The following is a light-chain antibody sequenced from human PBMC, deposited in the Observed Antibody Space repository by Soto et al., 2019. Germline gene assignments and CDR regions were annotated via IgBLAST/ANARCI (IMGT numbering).Light chain of an antibody. CDR1: QSVSSY. J-gene: IGKJ5*01. CDR3: QQRNNWPIT. CDR2: DAS. Sequence: IGLAQSSGTPPFSPGERATLSCRARQSVSSYLAWYQQKPGQAPRLLIYDASNRATGIPVRFSGSGSGTDFTLTISSLEPEDFALYYCQQRNNWPITFGQGTRLEI. V-gene: IGKV3-11*01.